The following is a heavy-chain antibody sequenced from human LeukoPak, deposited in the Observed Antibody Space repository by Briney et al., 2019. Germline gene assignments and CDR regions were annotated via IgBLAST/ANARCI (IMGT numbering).Heavy chain of an antibody. CDR1: GYTFNNYC. V-gene: IGHV1-18*01. CDR2: ISPYNRNT. J-gene: IGHJ5*02. D-gene: IGHD2-15*01. CDR3: ARDWGSTTTPNWFDP. Sequence: ASVKVSCKASGYTFNNYCISWVRQAPGQGLEWMGWISPYNRNTDYAQKFQSRLTMTTDTSTNTVYMELRNLGYDDTAIYYCARDWGSTTTPNWFDPWGQGTLVTVSS.